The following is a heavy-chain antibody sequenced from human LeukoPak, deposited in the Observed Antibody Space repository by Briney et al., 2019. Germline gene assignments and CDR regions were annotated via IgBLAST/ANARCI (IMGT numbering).Heavy chain of an antibody. CDR1: GFTFSSYA. CDR2: ISDSGGST. CDR3: ARATQPGFDP. Sequence: GGSLRLSCAASGFTFSSYAMSWVRQAPGKGLEWVSTISDSGGSTYYADSVKGRFTNFRDNSKNTLYLQMNSLRAEDMAVYYCARATQPGFDPWGQGTLVTVSS. D-gene: IGHD2-15*01. V-gene: IGHV3-23*01. J-gene: IGHJ5*02.